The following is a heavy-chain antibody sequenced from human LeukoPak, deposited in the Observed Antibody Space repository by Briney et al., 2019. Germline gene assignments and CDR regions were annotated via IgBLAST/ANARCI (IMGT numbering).Heavy chain of an antibody. CDR2: INHSGST. D-gene: IGHD3-10*01. J-gene: IGHJ1*01. Sequence: SETLSLTCAVYGGSFSGYYWSWIRQPPGKGLEWIGEINHSGSTNYNPSLKSRVTISVDTSKNQFSLKLTSVTAADTAVYYCARGPRSSGSCEYFQHWGQGTLVTVSS. V-gene: IGHV4-34*01. CDR1: GGSFSGYY. CDR3: ARGPRSSGSCEYFQH.